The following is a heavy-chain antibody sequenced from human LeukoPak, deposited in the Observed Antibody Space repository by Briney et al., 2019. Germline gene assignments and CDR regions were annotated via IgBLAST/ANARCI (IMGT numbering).Heavy chain of an antibody. V-gene: IGHV3-48*02. J-gene: IGHJ4*02. CDR1: AFTFSSYS. Sequence: GGSLRLSCAASAFTFSSYSMNWVRQAPGKGLEWVSYISSSSRTINYADSVKGRFTISRDNAKNSLFLQTNSLRDEDTAVYYCARVRWNSYYFDFWGQGALVTVSS. CDR3: ARVRWNSYYFDF. D-gene: IGHD1-7*01. CDR2: ISSSSRTI.